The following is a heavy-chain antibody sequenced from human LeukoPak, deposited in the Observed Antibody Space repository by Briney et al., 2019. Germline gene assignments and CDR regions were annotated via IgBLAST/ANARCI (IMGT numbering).Heavy chain of an antibody. D-gene: IGHD2-15*01. CDR2: ISYDGSDK. V-gene: IGHV3-30*04. CDR3: ARLIVVVVAATRGYMDV. Sequence: GGSLRLSCVASGYTFSSYAMYWVRQAPGKGLEWVAVISYDGSDKYYADSVKGRFTISRDNSKNTLYLQVNSLRADDTAVYYCARLIVVVVAATRGYMDVWGKGTTVTVSS. CDR1: GYTFSSYA. J-gene: IGHJ6*03.